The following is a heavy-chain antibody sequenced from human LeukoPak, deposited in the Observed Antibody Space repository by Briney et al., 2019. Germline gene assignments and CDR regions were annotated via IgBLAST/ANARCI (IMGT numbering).Heavy chain of an antibody. CDR3: AKRSGYTSNWYIHNFDY. CDR1: GFTFSSYA. V-gene: IGHV3-23*01. CDR2: ISGSGGST. D-gene: IGHD6-13*01. J-gene: IGHJ4*02. Sequence: PGGSLRLSCAASGFTFSSYAMSWVRQAPGKGLEWVSAISGSGGSTYYAESVKGRFTISRDNSKNTLYLQMNSLRAEDTAVYYCAKRSGYTSNWYIHNFDYWGQGTLVTVSS.